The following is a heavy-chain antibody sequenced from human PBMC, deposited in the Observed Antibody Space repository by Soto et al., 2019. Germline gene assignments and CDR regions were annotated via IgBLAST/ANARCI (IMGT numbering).Heavy chain of an antibody. CDR1: GFTFSNHG. D-gene: IGHD2-8*02. J-gene: IGHJ4*02. Sequence: QVQLVESGGGLVQPGRSLRLSCAASGFTFSNHGIYWVRQAPGKGLEWVTFISYDGRKTYYADSVKGRFTISRDNSQNTVYLQMNSLRPEDTAVYFCARAWATGATYLGIDDWGQGTLVTVSS. V-gene: IGHV3-30*04. CDR2: ISYDGRKT. CDR3: ARAWATGATYLGIDD.